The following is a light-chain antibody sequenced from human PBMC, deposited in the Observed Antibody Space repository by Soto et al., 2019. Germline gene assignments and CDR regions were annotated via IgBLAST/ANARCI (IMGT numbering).Light chain of an antibody. CDR3: QQYGSSRWT. CDR2: AAS. Sequence: EIVLTQSPDTLSLFPGERATLSCRASQSVSSTYLAWYQQKPGQAPRPLISAASSRATGTPDRFSGSGYGTDFTLTSSRLEPEDFAVYYCQQYGSSRWTFGQGTKVEIK. J-gene: IGKJ1*01. V-gene: IGKV3-20*01. CDR1: QSVSSTY.